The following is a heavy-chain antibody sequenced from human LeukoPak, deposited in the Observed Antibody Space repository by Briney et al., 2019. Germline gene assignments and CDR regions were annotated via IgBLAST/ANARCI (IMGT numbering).Heavy chain of an antibody. Sequence: GGSLRLSCAASGFTFSSYGMHWVRQAPGKGLEWVAFIRYDGSNKYYADSVKGRFTISRDNSKNMLYLQMNSLRAEDTAVYYCAKSRSDSPDAFDIWGQGTMVTVSS. V-gene: IGHV3-30*02. CDR1: GFTFSSYG. CDR3: AKSRSDSPDAFDI. J-gene: IGHJ3*02. CDR2: IRYDGSNK. D-gene: IGHD2-21*02.